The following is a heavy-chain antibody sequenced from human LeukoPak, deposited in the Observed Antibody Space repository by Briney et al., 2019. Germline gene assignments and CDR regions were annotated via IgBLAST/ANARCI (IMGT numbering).Heavy chain of an antibody. CDR2: IYYSGST. CDR3: ARSDPSVRYCSSTSCYDHDAFDI. CDR1: GGSISSSSYY. V-gene: IGHV4-39*07. J-gene: IGHJ3*02. Sequence: SETLSLTCTVSGGSISSSSYYWGWIRQPPGKGLEWIANIYYSGSTNYNPSLQSRVTISVDKSKNQFSLKLSSVTAADTAVYYCARSDPSVRYCSSTSCYDHDAFDIWGQGTMVTVSS. D-gene: IGHD2-2*01.